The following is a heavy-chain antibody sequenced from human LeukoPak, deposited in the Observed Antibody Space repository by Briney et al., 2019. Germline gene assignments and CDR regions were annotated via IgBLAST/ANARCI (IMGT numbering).Heavy chain of an antibody. D-gene: IGHD3-22*01. CDR1: GFTFSSYS. Sequence: MAGGSLRLSGAASGFTFSSYSMNWVRQAPGKGLEWVSSISSSSSYIYYADSVKGRFTISRDNAKNSLYLQMNSLRAEDTAVYYCASPLTPYYYDSQYDYWGQGTLVTVSS. V-gene: IGHV3-21*01. J-gene: IGHJ4*02. CDR2: ISSSSSYI. CDR3: ASPLTPYYYDSQYDY.